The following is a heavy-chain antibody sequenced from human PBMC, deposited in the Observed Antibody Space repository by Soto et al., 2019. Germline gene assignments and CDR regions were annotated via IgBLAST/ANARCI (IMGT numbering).Heavy chain of an antibody. J-gene: IGHJ2*01. D-gene: IGHD6-19*01. CDR2: VYYSGAT. CDR1: GGSIGSYF. V-gene: IGHV4-59*01. Sequence: QVQLQESGPGLVKPSETLSLTCTVSGGSIGSYFWSWIRQPPGKGLEYIGYVYYSGATNYNPSLESRVTISVDTSTNQFYLKLTAVTAADTAVYYCATNTAVVADWYFDLWGRGTLVTVSS. CDR3: ATNTAVVADWYFDL.